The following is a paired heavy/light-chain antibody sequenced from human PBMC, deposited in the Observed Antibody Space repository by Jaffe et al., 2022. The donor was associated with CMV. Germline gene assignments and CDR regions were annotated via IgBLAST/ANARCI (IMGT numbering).Heavy chain of an antibody. J-gene: IGHJ4*02. Sequence: QVQLVQSGAEVKKPGASVKVSCKASGYTFTSYDINWVRQATGQGLEWMGWMNPNSGNTGYAQKFQGRVTMTRNTSISTAYMELSSLRSEDTAVYYCARGGYGYYFFDWGYYFDYWGQGTLVTVSS. CDR2: MNPNSGNT. CDR3: ARGGYGYYFFDWGYYFDY. V-gene: IGHV1-8*01. D-gene: IGHD5-18*01. CDR1: GYTFTSYD.
Light chain of an antibody. J-gene: IGLJ2*01. Sequence: NFMLTQPHSVSESPGKTVTISCTRSSGSIASNYVQWYQQRPGSAPTTVIYEDNQRPSGVPDRFSGSIDSSSNSASLTISGLKTEDEADYYCQSYDSSNQVVFGGGTKLTVL. CDR3: QSYDSSNQVV. CDR2: EDN. CDR1: SGSIASNY. V-gene: IGLV6-57*04.